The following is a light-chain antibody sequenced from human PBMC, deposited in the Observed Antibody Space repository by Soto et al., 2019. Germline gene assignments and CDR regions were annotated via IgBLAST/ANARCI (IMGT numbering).Light chain of an antibody. CDR1: SSDVGGYKY. J-gene: IGLJ2*01. Sequence: QSVLTQPRSVSGSPGQSVTISCTGTSSDVGGYKYVSWYQQHPGKVPNLIIYDVSERPSGVPDRFSGSKSSNTASLSISGLQAEDEADYYCCSYAGSYTVLFGGGTKLTVL. CDR3: CSYAGSYTVL. CDR2: DVS. V-gene: IGLV2-11*01.